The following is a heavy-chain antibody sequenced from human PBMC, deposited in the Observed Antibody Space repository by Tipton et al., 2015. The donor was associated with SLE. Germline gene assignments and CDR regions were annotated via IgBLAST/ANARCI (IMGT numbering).Heavy chain of an antibody. CDR1: GGSFSGYY. Sequence: LRLSCAVYGGSFSGYYWSWIRQPPGKGLEWIGEINHSGSTNYNPSLKSRVTISVDTSKNQFSLKLSSVTAADTAVYYCARDQGKHYDSSGHTRGAFDIWGQGTMVTVSS. D-gene: IGHD3-22*01. V-gene: IGHV4-34*01. J-gene: IGHJ3*02. CDR2: INHSGST. CDR3: ARDQGKHYDSSGHTRGAFDI.